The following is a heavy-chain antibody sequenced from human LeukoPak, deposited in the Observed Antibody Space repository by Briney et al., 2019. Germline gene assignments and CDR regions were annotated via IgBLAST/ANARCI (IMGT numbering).Heavy chain of an antibody. CDR1: GYSISSGYY. J-gene: IGHJ3*02. Sequence: PSETLSLTXAVSGYSISSGYYWGWIRQPPGKGLEWIGSIYHSGSTYYNPSLKSRVTISVDTSKNQFSLKLNSVTAADTAVYYCARGPDILTGYFNDAFDIWGQGTMVTVSS. D-gene: IGHD3-9*01. V-gene: IGHV4-38-2*01. CDR3: ARGPDILTGYFNDAFDI. CDR2: IYHSGST.